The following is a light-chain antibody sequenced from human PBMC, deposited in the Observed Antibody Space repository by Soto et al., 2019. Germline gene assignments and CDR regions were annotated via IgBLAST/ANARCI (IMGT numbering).Light chain of an antibody. V-gene: IGLV2-14*01. CDR3: ASLTTTNFV. Sequence: QSALTQPASVSGSPGQSITSSCTGTSSDVGAYNLVSWYQHLPDKAPKLIISEVTNRPSGVSDRFSGSKSGNTASLTISGLQAEDEADYYCASLTTTNFVFGSGTKVTVL. CDR2: EVT. CDR1: SSDVGAYNL. J-gene: IGLJ1*01.